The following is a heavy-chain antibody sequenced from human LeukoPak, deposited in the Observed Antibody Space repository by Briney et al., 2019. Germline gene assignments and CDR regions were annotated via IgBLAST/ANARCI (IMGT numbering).Heavy chain of an antibody. CDR2: ISGSGGST. J-gene: IGHJ4*02. CDR3: ARDAYYYDSSGYFDY. D-gene: IGHD3-22*01. CDR1: GFTFSSYA. Sequence: PGGSLRLSCAASGFTFSSYAMSWVRQAPGKGLEWVSAISGSGGSTYYADSVKGRFTISRDNSKNTLYLQMNSLRAEDTAVYYCARDAYYYDSSGYFDYWGQGTLVTVSS. V-gene: IGHV3-23*01.